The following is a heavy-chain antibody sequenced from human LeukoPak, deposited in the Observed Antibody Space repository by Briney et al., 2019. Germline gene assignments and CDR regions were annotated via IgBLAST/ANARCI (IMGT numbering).Heavy chain of an antibody. CDR2: MNPNSGNT. CDR3: AGSSGNYDDAFDI. Sequence: ASVKVSCKASGYTFTSYDINWVRQATGQGLEWVGWMNPNSGNTGYAQEFQGRVTMTRNTSISTAYMELSSLRSEDTAVYYCAGSSGNYDDAFDIWGQGTMVTVSS. CDR1: GYTFTSYD. J-gene: IGHJ3*02. D-gene: IGHD1-26*01. V-gene: IGHV1-8*01.